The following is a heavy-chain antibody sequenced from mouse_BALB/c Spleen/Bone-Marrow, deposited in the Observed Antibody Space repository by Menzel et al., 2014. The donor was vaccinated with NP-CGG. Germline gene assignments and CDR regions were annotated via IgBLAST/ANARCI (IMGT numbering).Heavy chain of an antibody. CDR1: GFSLTGYG. D-gene: IGHD2-4*01. Sequence: LQQSGPGLVAPSQSLSITCTVPGFSLTGYGVSWVRQPPGKGLEWLGMIWGDGSTDYNSALKSRLSITKDNSKSQVFLKMSSLQTDDTARYYCARDSFLITRALDYWGQGTSVTVSS. CDR3: ARDSFLITRALDY. J-gene: IGHJ4*01. CDR2: IWGDGST. V-gene: IGHV2-6-7*01.